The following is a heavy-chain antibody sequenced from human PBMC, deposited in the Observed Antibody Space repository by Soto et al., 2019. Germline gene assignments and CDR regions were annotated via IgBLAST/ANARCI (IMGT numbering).Heavy chain of an antibody. J-gene: IGHJ4*02. V-gene: IGHV1-18*01. CDR3: ARDSPVDTAMVGLDY. D-gene: IGHD5-18*01. CDR2: ISAYNGNT. CDR1: GYTFTSYG. Sequence: QVQLVQSGAEVKKPGASVKVSCKASGYTFTSYGISWVRQAPGQGLAWMGWISAYNGNTNYAQKLQGRVTMTTDTSTSTAYMELRSLRSDDTAVYYCARDSPVDTAMVGLDYWGQGTLVTVSS.